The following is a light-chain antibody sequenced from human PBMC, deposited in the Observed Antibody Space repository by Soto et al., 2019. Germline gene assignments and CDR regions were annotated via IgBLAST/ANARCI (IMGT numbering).Light chain of an antibody. J-gene: IGLJ2*01. CDR2: GVS. CDR3: SSYTRSSTRV. V-gene: IGLV2-14*01. CDR1: SSDIGGYNY. Sequence: QSALTQPASVSGSPGQSITISCTGTSSDIGGYNYVSWYQQHPGKAPKLMIHGVSDRPSGVSTRFSGSRSGNTASLTISGLQAEDEADYYCSSYTRSSTRVFGGGTQLTVL.